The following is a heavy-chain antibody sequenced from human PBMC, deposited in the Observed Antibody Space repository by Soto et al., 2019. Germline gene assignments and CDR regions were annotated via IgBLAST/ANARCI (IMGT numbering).Heavy chain of an antibody. CDR1: GGSFSGYY. D-gene: IGHD3-10*01. CDR3: ARGRSRITMVRGVPHVDY. V-gene: IGHV4-34*01. CDR2: INHSGST. Sequence: QVQLQQWGAGLLKPSETLSLTCAVYGGSFSGYYWSWIRQPPGKGLEWIGEINHSGSTNYNPSLKSRVTIYVPTYKHQFSLKLSSVTAADTAVYSCARGRSRITMVRGVPHVDYWGQGTLGNVSS. J-gene: IGHJ4*02.